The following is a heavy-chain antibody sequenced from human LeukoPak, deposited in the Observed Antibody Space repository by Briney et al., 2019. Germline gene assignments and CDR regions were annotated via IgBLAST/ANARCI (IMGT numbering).Heavy chain of an antibody. Sequence: GGSLRLSCAASGFTFSSYAMSWVRQAPGKGLEWVSAISCSGGSTYYADSVKGRFTISRDNSKNTLYLQMNRLRAEDMAVYYCAKVAGCVCSGGSCYCVDYWGQGTLVTVSS. D-gene: IGHD2-15*01. CDR2: ISCSGGST. CDR1: GFTFSSYA. J-gene: IGHJ4*02. V-gene: IGHV3-23*01. CDR3: AKVAGCVCSGGSCYCVDY.